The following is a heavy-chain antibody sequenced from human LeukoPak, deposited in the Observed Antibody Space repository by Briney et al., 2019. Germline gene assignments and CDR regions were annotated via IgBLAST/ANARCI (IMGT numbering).Heavy chain of an antibody. D-gene: IGHD4-17*01. CDR1: GYTFTSYG. CDR3: ARAIGDSRLNWFDP. CDR2: ISAYNGNT. V-gene: IGHV1-18*01. J-gene: IGHJ5*02. Sequence: ASVKVSCKASGYTFTSYGISWVRQAPGQGLEWMGWISAYNGNTNYAQKLQGRVTMTTDTSTSTAYMELRSLRSEDTAVYYCARAIGDSRLNWFDPWGQGTLVTVSS.